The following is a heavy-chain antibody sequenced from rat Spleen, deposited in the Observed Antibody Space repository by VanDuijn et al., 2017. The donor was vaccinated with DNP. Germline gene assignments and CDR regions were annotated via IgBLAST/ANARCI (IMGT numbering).Heavy chain of an antibody. CDR3: AKDLQWSAMDA. Sequence: EVQLVESGGGLVQPGRSLKLSCVASGFSFRDYDMAWVRQAPSKGLEWVACMSPTTRSSYYRDSVRGRFTVSRDNAENTMYLQMNSLRSGDTATYYCAKDLQWSAMDAWGQGSSVTVSS. D-gene: IGHD1-1*01. J-gene: IGHJ4*01. V-gene: IGHV5-27*01. CDR2: MSPTTRSS. CDR1: GFSFRDYD.